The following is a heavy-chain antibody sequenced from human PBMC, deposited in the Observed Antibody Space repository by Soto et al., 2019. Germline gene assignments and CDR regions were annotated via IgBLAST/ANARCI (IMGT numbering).Heavy chain of an antibody. CDR3: ARAGGMRYFDWLHYYYGMDV. V-gene: IGHV4-31*03. CDR2: IYYSGST. Sequence: QVQLQESGPGLVKPSQTLSLTCTVSGGSISSGGYYWSWIRQHPGKGLEWIGYIYYSGSTYYNPSLKSRVTISVDTCKNQFSLKLSCVTAADTAVYYCARAGGMRYFDWLHYYYGMDVWGQGTTVTVSS. J-gene: IGHJ6*02. CDR1: GGSISSGGYY. D-gene: IGHD3-9*01.